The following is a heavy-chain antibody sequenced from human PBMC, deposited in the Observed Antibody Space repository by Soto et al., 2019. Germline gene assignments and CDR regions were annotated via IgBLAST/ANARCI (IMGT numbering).Heavy chain of an antibody. CDR2: INHSGVT. V-gene: IGHV4-34*01. D-gene: IGHD3-16*02. Sequence: QVQLQQWGAGLLKPSETLSLTCAVYGGSFSGHYWNWIRQPPGKGLEWIGEINHSGVTKYNPSLKSRVTISVDTSKNQFFLNLRSVTAADTAVYYCARGQYRRDYWGQGTPVTVSS. J-gene: IGHJ4*02. CDR1: GGSFSGHY. CDR3: ARGQYRRDY.